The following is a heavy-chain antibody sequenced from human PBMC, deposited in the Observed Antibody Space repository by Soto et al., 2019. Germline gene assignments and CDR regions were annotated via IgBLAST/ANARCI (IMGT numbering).Heavy chain of an antibody. CDR1: GFTFSSYA. D-gene: IGHD3-9*01. J-gene: IGHJ6*03. Sequence: GGSLRLSCAASGFTFSSYAMSWVRQAPGKGLEWVSAISGSGGSTYYADSVKGRFTISRDNSKNTLYLQMNSLRAEDTAVYYCAKPLGATGYPLYYYYYMDLWGKGTTVTV. CDR2: ISGSGGST. V-gene: IGHV3-23*01. CDR3: AKPLGATGYPLYYYYYMDL.